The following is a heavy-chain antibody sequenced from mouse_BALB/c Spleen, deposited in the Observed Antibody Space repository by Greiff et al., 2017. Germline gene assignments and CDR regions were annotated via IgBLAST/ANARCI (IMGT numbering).Heavy chain of an antibody. CDR1: GYSITSDYA. J-gene: IGHJ1*01. D-gene: IGHD1-1*01. Sequence: EVQLVESGPGLVKPSQSLSLTCTVTGYSITSDYAWNWIRQFPGNKLEWMGYISYSGSTSYNPSLKSRISITRDTSKNQFFLQLNSVTTEDTATYYCAIGDYYGSSYWYFDVWGAGTTVTVSS. CDR3: AIGDYYGSSYWYFDV. CDR2: ISYSGST. V-gene: IGHV3-2*02.